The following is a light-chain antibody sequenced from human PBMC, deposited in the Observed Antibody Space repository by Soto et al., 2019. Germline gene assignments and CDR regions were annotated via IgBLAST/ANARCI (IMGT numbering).Light chain of an antibody. CDR3: AARDDSVSTPV. CDR1: SSNIGSSS. V-gene: IGLV1-44*01. J-gene: IGLJ3*02. CDR2: SDD. Sequence: QSVLTQPPSASGTPGQRVTISCSGRSSNIGSSSVNWYQHLPGTAPKLLIYSDDRRPSGVPDRFSGSRSGTSASLAINGLQSEDEAEYHCAARDDSVSTPVFGGGTKLTVL.